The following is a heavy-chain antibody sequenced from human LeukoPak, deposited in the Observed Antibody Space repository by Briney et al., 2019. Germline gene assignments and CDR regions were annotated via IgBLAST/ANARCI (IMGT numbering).Heavy chain of an antibody. J-gene: IGHJ3*02. CDR2: ISPDNT. V-gene: IGHV3-23*01. CDR1: GFTFSTNP. D-gene: IGHD3-10*01. Sequence: GGSLRLSCAASGFTFSTNPMSWVRQAPGKGLEWVSAISPDNTYYADSVKGRLTISRDDSKNTVYLQMNSPRAEDTARYYCVKEHVDRALTRSFEIWGQGTVVTVSS. CDR3: VKEHVDRALTRSFEI.